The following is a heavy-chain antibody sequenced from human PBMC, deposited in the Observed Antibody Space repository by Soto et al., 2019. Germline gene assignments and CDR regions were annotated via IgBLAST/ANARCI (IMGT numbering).Heavy chain of an antibody. CDR3: AKGDTTMITDYYAMDF. V-gene: IGHV3-23*01. J-gene: IGHJ6*02. CDR2: ISGSGGSE. CDR1: GFTFTSYA. Sequence: GGSLRLSCAVSGFTFTSYAMTWVRQAPGKGLEWVSAISGSGGSEFYADSVKGRFTISRDNSKNTLYLQMKSLRAEDTALYYCAKGDTTMITDYYAMDFWGQGTTVTVFS. D-gene: IGHD5-18*01.